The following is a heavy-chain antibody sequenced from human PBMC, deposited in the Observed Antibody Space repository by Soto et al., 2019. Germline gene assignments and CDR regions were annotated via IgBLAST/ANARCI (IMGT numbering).Heavy chain of an antibody. D-gene: IGHD3-16*02. Sequence: GSLRLSCAASGFTFSSYAMHWVRQAPGKGLEWVAVISYDGSNKYYADSVKGRFTISRDNSKNTLYLQMNSLRAEDTAVYYCARNLRLGELSFKRNYYGMDVWGQGTTVTVSS. CDR2: ISYDGSNK. J-gene: IGHJ6*02. CDR3: ARNLRLGELSFKRNYYGMDV. V-gene: IGHV3-30-3*01. CDR1: GFTFSSYA.